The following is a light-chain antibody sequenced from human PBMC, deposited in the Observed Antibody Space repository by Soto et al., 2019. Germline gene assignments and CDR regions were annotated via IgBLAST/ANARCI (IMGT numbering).Light chain of an antibody. Sequence: EIILTQSPATLALCPGERATLSCRASQSVSTYLAWYQQKAGQAPKLLIYDASNRATGIPARFSGSGSGTDFTLTISSLQPEDFAVYYCQQSHDWLTFGGGTKVEIK. CDR1: QSVSTY. CDR3: QQSHDWLT. CDR2: DAS. V-gene: IGKV3-11*01. J-gene: IGKJ4*01.